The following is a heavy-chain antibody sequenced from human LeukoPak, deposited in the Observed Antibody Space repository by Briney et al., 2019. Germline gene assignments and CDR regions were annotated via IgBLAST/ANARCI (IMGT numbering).Heavy chain of an antibody. CDR2: IYDSGST. CDR3: TRAPDSSEERGGCWFDP. Sequence: PSETLSLTCAVSGGSISSGGYSWSWIRQPPGKGLEWIGYIYDSGSTYYNPSLKSRVTISVDRSKNQFSLKLSSVTAADTAVYYCTRAPDSSEERGGCWFDPWGQGTLVAVSS. CDR1: GGSISSGGYS. V-gene: IGHV4-30-2*01. J-gene: IGHJ5*02. D-gene: IGHD6-25*01.